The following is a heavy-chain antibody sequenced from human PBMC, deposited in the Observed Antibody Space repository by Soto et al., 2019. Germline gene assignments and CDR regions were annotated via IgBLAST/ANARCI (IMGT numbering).Heavy chain of an antibody. CDR2: ISYDGSNR. D-gene: IGHD6-19*01. V-gene: IGHV3-30-3*01. Sequence: GGSLRLSCAASGFTFSSYAMHWVRQAPGKGLEWVAVISYDGSNRYYADSVKGRFTISRDNSKNTLYLQMNSLRAEDTAVYYCARVMEQWLGGNYYYGMDVWGQGTTVTVSS. CDR3: ARVMEQWLGGNYYYGMDV. J-gene: IGHJ6*02. CDR1: GFTFSSYA.